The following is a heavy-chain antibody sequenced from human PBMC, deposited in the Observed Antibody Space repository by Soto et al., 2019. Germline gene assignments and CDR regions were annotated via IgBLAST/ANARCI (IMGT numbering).Heavy chain of an antibody. D-gene: IGHD3-22*01. V-gene: IGHV3-73*01. CDR1: GFTFSGSA. CDR3: TERGKYDNRVFDY. CDR2: IRSKGDNYAT. Sequence: GSLRLSCAASGFTFSGSAMHSVRQASGKGLEWVGRIRSKGDNYATSYAASVKGRFTISRDDSKNTAYLQMDSLKTDDTAVYYCTERGKYDNRVFDYWSQGTLGTV. J-gene: IGHJ4*02.